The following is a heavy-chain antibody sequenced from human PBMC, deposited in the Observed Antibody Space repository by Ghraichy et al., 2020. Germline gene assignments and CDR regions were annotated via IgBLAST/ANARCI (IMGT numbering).Heavy chain of an antibody. V-gene: IGHV1-3*01. CDR1: GYSFGNYG. J-gene: IGHJ4*02. D-gene: IGHD3-10*01. CDR3: VRNWGGYYFDS. Sequence: ASVKVSCKATGYSFGNYGIHWMRQAPGQSLEWMGWIHPGNGVAKYAQMFQGRVTFTIATSTTTAVMEMGSLRSGDTAVYFCVRNWGGYYFDSWGLGTLVSVSS. CDR2: IHPGNGVA.